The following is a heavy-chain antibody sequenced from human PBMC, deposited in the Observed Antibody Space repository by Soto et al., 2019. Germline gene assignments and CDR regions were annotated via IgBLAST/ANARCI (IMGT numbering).Heavy chain of an antibody. D-gene: IGHD3-22*01. V-gene: IGHV4-30-4*01. CDR1: GGSISSGDYY. J-gene: IGHJ4*02. CDR3: ARGSYYYDSSGYYQY. Sequence: QVQLQESGPGLVKPSQTLSLTCTVSGGSISSGDYYWSWIRQPPGKGLEWIGYIYYSGSTYYNPSLQSRVTVSVDTYKNQFSLKLSSVTAADTAVYYCARGSYYYDSSGYYQYWGQGTLVTVSS. CDR2: IYYSGST.